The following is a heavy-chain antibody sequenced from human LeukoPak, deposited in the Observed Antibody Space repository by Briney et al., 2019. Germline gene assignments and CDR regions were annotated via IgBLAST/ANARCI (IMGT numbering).Heavy chain of an antibody. CDR1: GFTFSNAW. V-gene: IGHV3-7*01. Sequence: GGSLRLSCAASGFTFSNAWMSWVRQAPGKGLEWVANIKGGGSKTFYVDSVKGRFTISRDNAKNSLYLQMSSLKAEDTAVYYCVRDLPDYWGQGTLVTVSS. CDR3: VRDLPDY. CDR2: IKGGGSKT. J-gene: IGHJ4*02.